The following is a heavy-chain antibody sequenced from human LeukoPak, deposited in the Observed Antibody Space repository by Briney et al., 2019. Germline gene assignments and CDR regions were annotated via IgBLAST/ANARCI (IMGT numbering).Heavy chain of an antibody. J-gene: IGHJ4*02. D-gene: IGHD3-9*01. V-gene: IGHV4-34*01. CDR2: INHSGST. CDR3: ARGKRVRYFDWLLWFDY. Sequence: SETPSLTCAVYGGSFSGYYWSWIRQPPGKGLEWIGEINHSGSTNYNPSLKSRVTISVDTSKNQFSLKLSSVTAADMAVYYCARGKRVRYFDWLLWFDYWGQGTLVTVSS. CDR1: GGSFSGYY.